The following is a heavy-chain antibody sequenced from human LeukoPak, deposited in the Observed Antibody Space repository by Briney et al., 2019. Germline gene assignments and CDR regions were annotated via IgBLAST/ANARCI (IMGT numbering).Heavy chain of an antibody. Sequence: PSETLSLTCTVSGGSISSDGYYWSWVRQHPGVGLEWIGNIYYNGSTYYNPSLKSRVTISVDTSKNQFSLRLSSMTAADTAVHYCARGYSGYTSPLDYWGQGTLVTVSS. CDR3: ARGYSGYTSPLDY. D-gene: IGHD5-12*01. CDR1: GGSISSDGYY. V-gene: IGHV4-31*03. CDR2: IYYNGST. J-gene: IGHJ4*02.